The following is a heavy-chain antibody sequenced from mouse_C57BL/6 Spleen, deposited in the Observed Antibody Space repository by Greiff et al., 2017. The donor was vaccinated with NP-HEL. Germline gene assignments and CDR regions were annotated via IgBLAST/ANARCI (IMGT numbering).Heavy chain of an antibody. CDR1: GFNIKDDY. V-gene: IGHV14-4*01. J-gene: IGHJ2*01. D-gene: IGHD2-4*01. Sequence: EVQLQQSGAELVRPGASVKLSCTASGFNIKDDYMHWVKQRPEQGLEWIGWIDPENGDTEYASKFQGKATITADTSSNPAYLQLSSLTSEDTAVYYWTTPIDDYDRFDYGGQGTTHTVSS. CDR3: TTPIDDYDRFDY. CDR2: IDPENGDT.